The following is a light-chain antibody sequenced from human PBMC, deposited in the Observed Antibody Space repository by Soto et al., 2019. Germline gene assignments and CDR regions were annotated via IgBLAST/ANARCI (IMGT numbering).Light chain of an antibody. CDR2: EVN. CDR3: SSYTITDTYV. Sequence: QSALAQPASVSGSPGQSITISCTGTSSDVGGYNYVSWSQQHPGKAPKLIIYEVNNRPSGVSNRFSGSKSGNTASLTISGLQAEDEVDYYCSSYTITDTYVFGSGTKVT. J-gene: IGLJ1*01. CDR1: SSDVGGYNY. V-gene: IGLV2-14*01.